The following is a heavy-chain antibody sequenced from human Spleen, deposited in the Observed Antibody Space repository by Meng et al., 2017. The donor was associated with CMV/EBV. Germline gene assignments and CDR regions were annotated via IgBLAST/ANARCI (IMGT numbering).Heavy chain of an antibody. V-gene: IGHV3-23*01. CDR2: ISGSGGST. Sequence: GGSLRLSCAASGFTFSSYAMSWVRQAPGKGLEWVSAISGSGGSTHYADSVKGRFTISRDNSKNTLYLQMNSLRAEDTAVYYCAKGRYSSGWAPTDPWGQGTLVTVSS. CDR3: AKGRYSSGWAPTDP. D-gene: IGHD6-19*01. CDR1: GFTFSSYA. J-gene: IGHJ5*02.